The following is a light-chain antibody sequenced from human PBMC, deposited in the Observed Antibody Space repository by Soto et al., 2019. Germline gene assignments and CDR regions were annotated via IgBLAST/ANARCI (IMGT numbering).Light chain of an antibody. CDR1: QSVSSN. J-gene: IGKJ1*01. CDR3: QQYNNWPPWT. V-gene: IGKV3-15*01. CDR2: GAS. Sequence: EIVMTQSPATLSVSPGERATLSCSASQSVSSNLAWYQQKPGQAPRLLIYGASTRATGIPARFSGSGSGTDFTLTINSLPSEDFAVYYCQQYNNWPPWTFGQGTKVEIK.